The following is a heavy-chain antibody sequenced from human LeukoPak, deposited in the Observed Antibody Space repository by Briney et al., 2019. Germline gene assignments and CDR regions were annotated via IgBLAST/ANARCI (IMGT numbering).Heavy chain of an antibody. J-gene: IGHJ4*02. CDR1: GFTVSSNY. CDR3: ARGRGGSYLFDY. D-gene: IGHD1-26*01. V-gene: IGHV3-66*02. Sequence: GGSLRLSCAASGFTVSSNYMSWVRQAPGEGLEWVSVIYSGGSTYYADSVKGRFTISRDNSKNTLYLQMNSLRAEDTAVYYCARGRGGSYLFDYWGQGTLVTASS. CDR2: IYSGGST.